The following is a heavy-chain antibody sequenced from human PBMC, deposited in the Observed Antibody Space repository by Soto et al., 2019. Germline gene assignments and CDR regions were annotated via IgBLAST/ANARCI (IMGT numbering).Heavy chain of an antibody. CDR2: ISYDGSNK. CDR3: AKDRLEIQLWPIFDY. V-gene: IGHV3-30*18. J-gene: IGHJ4*02. Sequence: PGGSLRRSCAASGFTFSSYGMHWVRQAPGKGLEWVAVISYDGSNKYYADSVKGRFTISRDNSKNTLYLQMNSLRAEDTAVYYCAKDRLEIQLWPIFDYWGQGTLVTVSS. CDR1: GFTFSSYG. D-gene: IGHD5-18*01.